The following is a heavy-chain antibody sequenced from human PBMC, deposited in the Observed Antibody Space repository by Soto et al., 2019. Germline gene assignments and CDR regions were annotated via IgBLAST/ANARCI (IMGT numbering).Heavy chain of an antibody. D-gene: IGHD6-19*01. Sequence: EVQLLESGGGLVQPGGSLRLSCAASGFTFSSYAMSWIRQAPGKGLEWVSAISGSGGSTYYADSVKGRFTISRDKSNNTLYLQMNSLRAEDTAISYCAKDQPYSSGCCYWGQGTMVTVSS. CDR1: GFTFSSYA. CDR3: AKDQPYSSGCCY. V-gene: IGHV3-23*01. J-gene: IGHJ4*02. CDR2: ISGSGGST.